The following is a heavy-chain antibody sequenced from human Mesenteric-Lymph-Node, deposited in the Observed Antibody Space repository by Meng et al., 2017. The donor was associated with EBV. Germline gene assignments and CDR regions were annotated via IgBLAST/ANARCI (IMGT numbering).Heavy chain of an antibody. CDR3: ARDISGYYHLQG. CDR1: GYTFSDYY. J-gene: IGHJ4*02. Sequence: QDQLVQSGAEWKKPGASVKVSCKGSGYTFSDYYIHWVRQAPGQGLEWMGRIYPKSGINHNALKFQGRITMTRDTSISTAYMELSGLRSDDTAVYFCARDISGYYHLQGWGQGTLVTVSS. CDR2: IYPKSGIN. V-gene: IGHV1-2*06. D-gene: IGHD3-22*01.